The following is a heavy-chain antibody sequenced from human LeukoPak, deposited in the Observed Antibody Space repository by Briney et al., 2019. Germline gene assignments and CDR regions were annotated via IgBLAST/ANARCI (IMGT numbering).Heavy chain of an antibody. V-gene: IGHV3-30-3*01. J-gene: IGHJ4*02. CDR3: ARDRVGATDYFDY. CDR2: ISYDGSNK. CDR1: GFTFSSCA. Sequence: GRSLRLSCAASGFTFSSCAMHWVRQAPGKGLEWVAVISYDGSNKYYADSVKGRFTISRDNSKNTLYLQMNSLRAEDTAVYYCARDRVGATDYFDYWGQGTLVTVSS. D-gene: IGHD1-26*01.